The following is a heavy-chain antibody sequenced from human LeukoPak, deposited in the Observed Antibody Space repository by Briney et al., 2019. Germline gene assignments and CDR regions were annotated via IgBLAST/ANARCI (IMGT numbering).Heavy chain of an antibody. D-gene: IGHD6-19*01. CDR2: IYYSGST. CDR3: ARHSSGQGYFDY. J-gene: IGHJ4*02. Sequence: SETLSLTCTVSGGSISSSSNYWGWIRQPPGKGLEWIGSIYYSGSTYYNPSLKSRVTISVDTSKNQFSLKLSSVTAADTAVYYCARHSSGQGYFDYWGQGTLVTVSS. CDR1: GGSISSSSNY. V-gene: IGHV4-39*01.